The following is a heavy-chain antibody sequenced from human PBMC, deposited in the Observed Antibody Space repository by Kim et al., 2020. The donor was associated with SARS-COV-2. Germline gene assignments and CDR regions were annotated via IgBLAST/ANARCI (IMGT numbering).Heavy chain of an antibody. D-gene: IGHD3-10*01. V-gene: IGHV3-30*04. CDR1: GFTFSSYA. CDR2: ISYDGSNK. J-gene: IGHJ6*02. Sequence: GGSLRLSCAASGFTFSSYAMHWVRQAPGKGLEWVAVISYDGSNKYYADSVKGRFTISRDNSKNTLYLQMNSLRAEDTAVYYCARGIRMRVRGSVFYYYYGMDVWGQGTTVTVSS. CDR3: ARGIRMRVRGSVFYYYYGMDV.